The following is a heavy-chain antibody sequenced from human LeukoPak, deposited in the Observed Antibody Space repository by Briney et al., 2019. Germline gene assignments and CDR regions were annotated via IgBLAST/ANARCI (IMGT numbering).Heavy chain of an antibody. CDR2: ISSSGSTI. CDR3: ARDAGYCSGGSCYFNWFGP. V-gene: IGHV3-11*01. D-gene: IGHD2-15*01. Sequence: GGSLRLSCAASGFTFSDYYMSWIRQAPGKGLEWVSYISSSGSTIYYADSVKGRFTISRDNAKNSLYLQMNSLRAEDTAVYYCARDAGYCSGGSCYFNWFGPWGQGTLVTVSS. J-gene: IGHJ5*02. CDR1: GFTFSDYY.